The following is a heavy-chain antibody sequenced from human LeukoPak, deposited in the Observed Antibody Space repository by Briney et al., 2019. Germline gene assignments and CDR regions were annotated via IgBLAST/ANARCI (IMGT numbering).Heavy chain of an antibody. V-gene: IGHV3-30*03. D-gene: IGHD4-11*01. J-gene: IGHJ5*02. CDR3: ASLRVDYRDNWFDP. Sequence: PGGSLRLSCAASGFTFSSYGMHWVRQAPGKGLEWVAVISYDGSNKYYADSVKGRFTISRDNAKNSLYLQMNSLRAEDTAVYYCASLRVDYRDNWFDPWGQGTLVTVSS. CDR2: ISYDGSNK. CDR1: GFTFSSYG.